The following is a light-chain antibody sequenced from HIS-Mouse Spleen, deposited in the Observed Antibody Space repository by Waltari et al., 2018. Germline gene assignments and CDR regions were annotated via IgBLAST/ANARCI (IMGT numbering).Light chain of an antibody. V-gene: IGLV3-10*01. Sequence: SYELTQPPSVSVSPGQTAMITCSGDALPKKYAYWYQQKSGQAPVLVIYEDSKRHSGIPERFSGSSSGTMATLTISGAQVEDEADYYCYSTDSSGNHRVFGGGTKLTVL. J-gene: IGLJ2*01. CDR3: YSTDSSGNHRV. CDR2: EDS. CDR1: ALPKKY.